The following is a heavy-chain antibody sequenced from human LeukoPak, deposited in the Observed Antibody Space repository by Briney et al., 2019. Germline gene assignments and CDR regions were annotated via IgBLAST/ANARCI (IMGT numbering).Heavy chain of an antibody. Sequence: GGSLRLSCAASGFTFSTYWVHWVRQAPGKGLVWVSRINSDGSSTSYADSVKGRFTISRDNAKNTLYLQMNSLRVEDTAVYYCASGPFSITGYFDLWGRGILVTVSS. CDR2: INSDGSST. CDR3: ASGPFSITGYFDL. V-gene: IGHV3-74*01. J-gene: IGHJ2*01. CDR1: GFTFSTYW.